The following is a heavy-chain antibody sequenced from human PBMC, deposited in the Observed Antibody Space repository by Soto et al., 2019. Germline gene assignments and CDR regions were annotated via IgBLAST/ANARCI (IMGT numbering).Heavy chain of an antibody. CDR3: ARGRGIVVVVAATPAFDI. Sequence: QVQLQESSPGLVKPSQTLSLTCTVSGGSISSGGYYWSWIRQHPGKGLEWIGYIYYSGSTYYNPSLKSRVTISVDTSKNQFSLKLSSVTAADTAVYYCARGRGIVVVVAATPAFDIWGQGTMVTVSS. V-gene: IGHV4-31*03. D-gene: IGHD2-15*01. CDR1: GGSISSGGYY. J-gene: IGHJ3*02. CDR2: IYYSGST.